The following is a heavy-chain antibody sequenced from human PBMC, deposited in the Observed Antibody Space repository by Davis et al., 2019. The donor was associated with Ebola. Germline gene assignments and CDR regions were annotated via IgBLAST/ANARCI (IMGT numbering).Heavy chain of an antibody. Sequence: SVTVSCKASGYTFTSYGITWVRQAPGQGLEWMGWINPHNGNTNYAQNVQGRVTMTTDTSTSTAYMEVGSLRSDDTAVYYCAASYDYGVLYYGMDVWGQGTTVSVSS. CDR3: AASYDYGVLYYGMDV. CDR1: GYTFTSYG. CDR2: INPHNGNT. J-gene: IGHJ6*02. D-gene: IGHD4-17*01. V-gene: IGHV1-18*04.